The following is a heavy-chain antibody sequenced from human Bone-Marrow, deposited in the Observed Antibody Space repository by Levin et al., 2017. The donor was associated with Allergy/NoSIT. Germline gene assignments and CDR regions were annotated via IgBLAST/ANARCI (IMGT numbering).Heavy chain of an antibody. V-gene: IGHV3-7*01. CDR2: ITPDGSGK. D-gene: IGHD1-14*01. CDR3: VRDPEGGAFDI. J-gene: IGHJ3*02. CDR1: GFTFSRYW. Sequence: GESLKISCVASGFTFSRYWMGWVRQAPGRGLEWVANITPDGSGKYYVDSVKGRFTVSRDNAKNSVYLQMNSLGVEDTAVYYCVRDPEGGAFDIWGQGTVLTVSS.